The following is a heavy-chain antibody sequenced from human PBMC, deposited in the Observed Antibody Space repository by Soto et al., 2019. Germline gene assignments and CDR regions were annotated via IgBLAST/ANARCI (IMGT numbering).Heavy chain of an antibody. D-gene: IGHD3-10*01. CDR2: IYWDDDK. CDR3: AHRRSLWFGELRDPKRTYYFVY. CDR1: GFSLSTSGVG. J-gene: IGHJ4*02. V-gene: IGHV2-5*02. Sequence: SGPRLVNPTQTLTLTCTFSGFSLSTSGVGVGWIRQPPGKALEWLALIYWDDDKRYSPSLKSRLTITKDTSKNQVVLTMTNMDPVDTATYYCAHRRSLWFGELRDPKRTYYFVYWGKGTLGTVSS.